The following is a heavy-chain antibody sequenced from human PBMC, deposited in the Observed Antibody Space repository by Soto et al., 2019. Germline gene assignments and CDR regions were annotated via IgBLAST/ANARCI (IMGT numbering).Heavy chain of an antibody. CDR2: INQDGSEK. Sequence: GGSLRLSCAASGFTFSTYWMDWVRQTPGKGLEWVANINQDGSEKDYVDSVKGRFTIYRDNAKNSLYLQMSSLTAEDSALYYCSRSLNSWGQGTLVTVSS. J-gene: IGHJ4*02. CDR1: GFTFSTYW. V-gene: IGHV3-7*01. CDR3: SRSLNS.